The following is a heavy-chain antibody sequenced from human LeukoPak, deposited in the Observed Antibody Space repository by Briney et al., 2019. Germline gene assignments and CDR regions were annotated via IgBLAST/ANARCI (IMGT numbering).Heavy chain of an antibody. CDR2: INPNSGGT. J-gene: IGHJ4*02. CDR1: GYTFTGYY. V-gene: IGHV1-2*04. Sequence: ASVKVSCKASGYTFTGYYMHWVRQAPGQGLGWMGWINPNSGGTNYAQKFQGWVTMTRDTSISTAYMELSSLKSDDTAVYYCVRDRIASAGTGGWGQGTLVTVSS. CDR3: VRDRIASAGTGG. D-gene: IGHD6-13*01.